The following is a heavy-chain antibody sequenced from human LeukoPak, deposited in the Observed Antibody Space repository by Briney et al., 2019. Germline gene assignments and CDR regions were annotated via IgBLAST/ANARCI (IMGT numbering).Heavy chain of an antibody. CDR3: TRASRGYSYGFAEY. J-gene: IGHJ4*02. V-gene: IGHV4-59*01. CDR2: MYSGGSS. Sequence: PSETLSLTCTVSGGSISSYYWSWIRQPPGKGLEWIGYMYSGGSSNYNPSLKSRVTISVDTSKNQLSLNLDSVTAADTAVYYCTRASRGYSYGFAEYWGQGTLVTVSS. CDR1: GGSISSYY. D-gene: IGHD5-18*01.